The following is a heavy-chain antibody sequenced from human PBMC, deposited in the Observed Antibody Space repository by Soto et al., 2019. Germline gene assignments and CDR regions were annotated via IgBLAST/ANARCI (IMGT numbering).Heavy chain of an antibody. CDR3: ARGVGADIFDY. V-gene: IGHV4-30-4*01. CDR1: GGSISSDGDY. Sequence: PSETLSLTCTVSGGSISSDGDYWSWIRQPPGKGLEWTGYINYSGSTYYNPSLQSRVIISVDASKNQFSLKLSSVTAADTAVYYCARGVGADIFDYWGQGILVTVSS. J-gene: IGHJ4*02. CDR2: INYSGST. D-gene: IGHD1-26*01.